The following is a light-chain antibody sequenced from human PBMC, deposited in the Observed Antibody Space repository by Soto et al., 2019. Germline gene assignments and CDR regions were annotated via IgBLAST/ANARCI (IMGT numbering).Light chain of an antibody. J-gene: IGKJ4*02. CDR1: QSVFSS. Sequence: EIVMTQSPATLSVSLGERVTLSCRASQSVFSSLAWYQQKPGQAPRLLIYGAATRPIGIPARFSGSGSGTEFTLTISSLQFEYVAFYYCQQYHSWPAFGRGTRVEIK. CDR3: QQYHSWPA. CDR2: GAA. V-gene: IGKV3-15*01.